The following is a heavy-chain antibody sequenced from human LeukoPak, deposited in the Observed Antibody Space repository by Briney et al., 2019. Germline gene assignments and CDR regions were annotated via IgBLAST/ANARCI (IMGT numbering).Heavy chain of an antibody. J-gene: IGHJ6*04. Sequence: SETLSLTCAVYGGSFSGYYWSWIRQPPGKGLEWIGEINHSGSTNYNPTLKSRVTISVDTSKNQFSLKLSSVTAADTAVYYCAREGNGMDVWGKGTTVTVSS. CDR1: GGSFSGYY. CDR2: INHSGST. V-gene: IGHV4-34*01. CDR3: AREGNGMDV.